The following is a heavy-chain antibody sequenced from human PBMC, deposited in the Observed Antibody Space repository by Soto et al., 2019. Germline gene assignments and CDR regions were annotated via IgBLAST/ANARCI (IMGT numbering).Heavy chain of an antibody. CDR1: GYKFINHY. Sequence: QVQLVQSGADVKNPGASVKISCTASGYKFINHYIHWVRQAPGPGLEWMGLVNPGGGIGDVAQKFHDSLTMTRDPSTNTVYMELSSPTSAVTALSSCARDSRATATSSSGDFWRQGALVSVSS. D-gene: IGHD5-12*01. J-gene: IGHJ4*02. CDR2: VNPGGGIG. V-gene: IGHV1-46*01. CDR3: ARDSRATATSSSGDF.